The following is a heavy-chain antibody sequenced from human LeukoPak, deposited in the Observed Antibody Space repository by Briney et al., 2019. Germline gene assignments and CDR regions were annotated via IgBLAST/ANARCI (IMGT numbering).Heavy chain of an antibody. CDR2: MNPNSGGT. D-gene: IGHD3-9*01. J-gene: IGHJ4*02. CDR3: ARAQRDYDILTGYYAPYLDH. CDR1: GYTFTGYY. Sequence: ASVKVSCXTSGYTFTGYYMHWVRQAPGQGLEWMGRMNPNSGGTTFAQKFQGRVTLTRDTSISTAYMDLSSLRSDDTAVYYCARAQRDYDILTGYYAPYLDHWGQGALVTVSS. V-gene: IGHV1-2*06.